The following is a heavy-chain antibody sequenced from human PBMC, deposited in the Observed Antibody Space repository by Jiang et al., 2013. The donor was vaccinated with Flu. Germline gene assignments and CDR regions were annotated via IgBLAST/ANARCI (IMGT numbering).Heavy chain of an antibody. CDR3: ATDTQHRVLQQ. D-gene: IGHD6-13*01. CDR2: ISYDGSNK. V-gene: IGHV3-30*03. J-gene: IGHJ1*01. Sequence: VQLLESGGGVVQPGRSLRLSCAASGFTFSSYGMHWVRQAPGKGLEWVAVISYDGSNKYYADSVKGRFTISRDNSKNTLYLQMSSLRAEDRAVYYCATDTQHRVLQQWGQGTLVIVTS. CDR1: GFTFSSYG.